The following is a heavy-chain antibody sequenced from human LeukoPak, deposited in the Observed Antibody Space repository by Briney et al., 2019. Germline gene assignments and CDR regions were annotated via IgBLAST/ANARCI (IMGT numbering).Heavy chain of an antibody. Sequence: GGSLRLSCAASGFTFSSYEMNWVRQAPGKGLEWVSYISSSDSTIYYADSVKGRFTISRDNAKNSLYLQMNSLRAEDTAVYYCARVPRELGIAAARFLNYYYYYMDVWGKGTTVTISS. CDR3: ARVPRELGIAAARFLNYYYYYMDV. J-gene: IGHJ6*03. D-gene: IGHD6-13*01. CDR2: ISSSDSTI. V-gene: IGHV3-48*03. CDR1: GFTFSSYE.